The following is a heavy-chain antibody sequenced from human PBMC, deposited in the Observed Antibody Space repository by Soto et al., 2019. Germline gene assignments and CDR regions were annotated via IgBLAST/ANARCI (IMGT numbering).Heavy chain of an antibody. CDR1: GYTFTGYY. D-gene: IGHD1-26*01. V-gene: IGHV1-2*04. CDR3: ARAYVGGQKRNYGMDV. J-gene: IGHJ6*02. CDR2: INPNSGGT. Sequence: QVQLVQSGAEVKKPGASVKVSCQASGYTFTGYYMHWVRQAPGQGLEWMGWINPNSGGTNYAQKFQGWVTMTRDTSISTAYMELSRLRSDDTAVYYCARAYVGGQKRNYGMDVWGQGTTVTVSS.